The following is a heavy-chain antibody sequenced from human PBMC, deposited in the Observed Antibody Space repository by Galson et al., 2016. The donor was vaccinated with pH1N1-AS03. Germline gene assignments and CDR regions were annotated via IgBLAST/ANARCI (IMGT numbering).Heavy chain of an antibody. CDR1: GFTFSTHT. V-gene: IGHV3-30-3*01. CDR3: ARSPSSAWHNFDY. CDR2: ISYDGGDK. J-gene: IGHJ4*02. Sequence: LRLSCAASGFTFSTHTMHWVRQAPGKGLEWVAAISYDGGDKFYADSVKGRFTISRDNSKNTLHLQMISLRDEDTAVYFCARSPSSAWHNFDYWGQGALVVVST. D-gene: IGHD6-19*01.